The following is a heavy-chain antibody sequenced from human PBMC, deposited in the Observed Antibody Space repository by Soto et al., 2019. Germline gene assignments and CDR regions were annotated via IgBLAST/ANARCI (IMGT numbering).Heavy chain of an antibody. Sequence: EVQLVESGGGSVQPGGSRKLSCAASGFSFSVSAMHWVREASGKGLEGVGRLRSKPNNYATEYAASVKGRFTISRDDSKNTAFLQMNSLKTEDTAVYYCISARYCGGDCYQDYWGQGTLVTVSS. V-gene: IGHV3-73*01. CDR1: GFSFSVSA. CDR2: LRSKPNNYAT. D-gene: IGHD2-21*02. CDR3: ISARYCGGDCYQDY. J-gene: IGHJ4*02.